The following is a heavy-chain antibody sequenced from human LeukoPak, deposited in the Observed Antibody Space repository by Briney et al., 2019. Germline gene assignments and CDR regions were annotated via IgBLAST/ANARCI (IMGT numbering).Heavy chain of an antibody. CDR3: ARTGYTTYYYYYMDV. D-gene: IGHD5-24*01. Sequence: GASVKVSCKASGYTFTSYDINWVRQATGQGLEWMGWMNPNSGNTGYAQKFQGRVTITRNTTISTAYMELSSLRSEDTAVYYCARTGYTTYYYYYMDVWGKGTTVTVSS. J-gene: IGHJ6*03. CDR2: MNPNSGNT. CDR1: GYTFTSYD. V-gene: IGHV1-8*03.